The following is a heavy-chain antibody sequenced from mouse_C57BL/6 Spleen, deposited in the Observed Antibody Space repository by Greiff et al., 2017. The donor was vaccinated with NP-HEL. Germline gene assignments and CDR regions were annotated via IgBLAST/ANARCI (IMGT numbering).Heavy chain of an antibody. CDR2: IYPGGGDT. CDR1: GYAFSSYW. V-gene: IGHV1-80*01. Sequence: QVQLQQSGAELVKPGASVKISCKASGYAFSSYWMNWVKQRPGKGLEWIGQIYPGGGDTNYNGKFKGKATLTADKSSSTAYMQLSSLTSEDSAVYFCARELLPYYYDRGAMDYWGQGTSVTVSS. D-gene: IGHD1-1*01. CDR3: ARELLPYYYDRGAMDY. J-gene: IGHJ4*01.